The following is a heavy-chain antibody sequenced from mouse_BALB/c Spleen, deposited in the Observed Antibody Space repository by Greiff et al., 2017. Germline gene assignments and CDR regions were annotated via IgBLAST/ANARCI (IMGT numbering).Heavy chain of an antibody. CDR3: ARGISYYGSSSFDY. J-gene: IGHJ2*01. V-gene: IGHV5-6-5*01. D-gene: IGHD1-1*01. CDR2: ISSGGST. Sequence: EVQRVESGGGLVKPGGSLKLSCAASGFTFSSYAMSWVRQTPEKRLEWVASISSGGSTYYPDSVKGRFTISRDNPKNTLFLQMTSLRSEDTAMYYCARGISYYGSSSFDYWGQGTTLTVSS. CDR1: GFTFSSYA.